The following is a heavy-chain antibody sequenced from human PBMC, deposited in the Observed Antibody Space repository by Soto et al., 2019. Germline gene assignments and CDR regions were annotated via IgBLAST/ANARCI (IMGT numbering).Heavy chain of an antibody. J-gene: IGHJ5*02. CDR2: IYSTGTT. D-gene: IGHD2-15*01. CDR3: VRDIGGSGWFAP. CDR1: GGSINNYY. Sequence: QVQVQESGPGLVKPSETLSLTCTVSGGSINNYYCSWIRQAAGKGLEWIGRIYSTGTTNYNPSLTSRVTMSVDMSKSQFSLTLRSVTAADPAVYYCVRDIGGSGWFAPWGQGALVAVSS. V-gene: IGHV4-4*07.